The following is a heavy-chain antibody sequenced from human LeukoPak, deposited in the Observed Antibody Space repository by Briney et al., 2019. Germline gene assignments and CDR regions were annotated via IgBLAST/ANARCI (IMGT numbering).Heavy chain of an antibody. CDR1: GFIFSSYA. CDR2: ISGSDGST. V-gene: IGHV3-23*01. CDR3: AKDRCSNGVGCYYYYMDV. J-gene: IGHJ6*03. Sequence: GRSLRLSCAASGFIFSSYAMSWVRQAPGKGLEWVSAISGSDGSTYYADSVKGRFTISRDSSKNILYLQMNSLRAEDTAVYYCAKDRCSNGVGCYYYYMDVWGKGTTVTISS. D-gene: IGHD2-8*01.